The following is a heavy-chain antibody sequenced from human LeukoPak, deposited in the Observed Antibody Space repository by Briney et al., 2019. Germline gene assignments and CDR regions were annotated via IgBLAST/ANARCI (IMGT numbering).Heavy chain of an antibody. CDR2: TNLHGTTV. V-gene: IGHV3-74*01. J-gene: IGHJ4*02. CDR3: ASGYTYVRLGDH. Sequence: GGSLRLSCAVSGLSFSNYWMHWVRQAPGKGLVWVARTNLHGTTVDYADSVKGRLTISRDNAKNTLFLQMNSLRAEDTAVYYCASGYTYVRLGDHWGQGTRAIVSS. D-gene: IGHD5-18*01. CDR1: GLSFSNYW.